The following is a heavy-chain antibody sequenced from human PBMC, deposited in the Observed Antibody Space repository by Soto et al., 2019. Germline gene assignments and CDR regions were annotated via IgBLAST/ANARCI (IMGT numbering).Heavy chain of an antibody. Sequence: SGPTLVNPTQTLTLTCTFSGFSLSTSGVGVGWIRQPPGKALEWLALIYWNDDKRYSPSLKSRLTITKDTSKNQVVLTMTNMDPVDTATYYCAHILATLSMFDPWGQGTLVTVSP. CDR3: AHILATLSMFDP. CDR2: IYWNDDK. J-gene: IGHJ5*02. CDR1: GFSLSTSGVG. D-gene: IGHD3-3*02. V-gene: IGHV2-5*01.